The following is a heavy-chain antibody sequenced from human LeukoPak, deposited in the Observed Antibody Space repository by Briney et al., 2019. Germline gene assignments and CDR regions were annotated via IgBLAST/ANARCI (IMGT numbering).Heavy chain of an antibody. CDR2: INPNSGGT. J-gene: IGHJ4*02. CDR1: GYTFTGYY. V-gene: IGHV1-2*04. D-gene: IGHD2-2*01. CDR3: ARVYCSSTSCYFDY. Sequence: ASVKVSCKASGYTFTGYYMHWVRQAPGQELEWMGWINPNSGGTNYAQKFQGWVTMTRDTSISTAYMELSRLRSDDTAVYYCARVYCSSTSCYFDYWGQGTLVTVSS.